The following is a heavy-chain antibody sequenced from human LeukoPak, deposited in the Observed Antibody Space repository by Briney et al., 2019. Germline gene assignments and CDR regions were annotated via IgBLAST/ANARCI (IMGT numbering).Heavy chain of an antibody. V-gene: IGHV4-59*01. D-gene: IGHD3-10*01. CDR3: ARDRGRATWFDP. CDR1: GGSITSYY. J-gene: IGHJ5*02. Sequence: SETLSLTCTVSGGSITSYYWHGIRQPPGKGLEWIGYIYYSGSTNYNPSLKSRVTISVDTSRKQFSLKLHSVSAADAAMYYCARDRGRATWFDPWGQGTVVTVSS. CDR2: IYYSGST.